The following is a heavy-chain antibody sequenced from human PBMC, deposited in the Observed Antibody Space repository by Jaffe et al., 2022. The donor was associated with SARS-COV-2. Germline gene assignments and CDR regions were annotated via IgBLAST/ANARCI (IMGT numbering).Heavy chain of an antibody. V-gene: IGHV4-34*01. Sequence: QVQLQQWGAGLLKPSETLSLTCAVYGGSFSGYYWSWIRQPPGKGLEWIGEINHSGSTNYNPSLKSRVTISVDTSKNQFSLKLSSVTAADTAVYYCARAHPLVTSMIVVVKHYYYYYMDVWGKGTTVTVSS. D-gene: IGHD3-22*01. CDR1: GGSFSGYY. CDR3: ARAHPLVTSMIVVVKHYYYYYMDV. J-gene: IGHJ6*03. CDR2: INHSGST.